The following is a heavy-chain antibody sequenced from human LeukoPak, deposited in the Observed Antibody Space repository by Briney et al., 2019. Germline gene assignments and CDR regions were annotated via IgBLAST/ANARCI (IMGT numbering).Heavy chain of an antibody. CDR1: GFTFSSYG. Sequence: PGGPLRLSCAASGFTFSSYGMPWVRQAPGKGLEWVAVISYDGSNKYYADSVKGRFTISRDNSKNTLYLQMNSLRAEDTAVYYCAKVGSDTYYDILTGRYLDYWGQGTLVTVSS. J-gene: IGHJ4*02. D-gene: IGHD3-9*01. V-gene: IGHV3-30*18. CDR2: ISYDGSNK. CDR3: AKVGSDTYYDILTGRYLDY.